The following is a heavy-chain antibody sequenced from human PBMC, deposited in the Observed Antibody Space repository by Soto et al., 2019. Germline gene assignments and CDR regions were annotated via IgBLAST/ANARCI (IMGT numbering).Heavy chain of an antibody. D-gene: IGHD5-18*01. CDR1: GFTFSNAW. J-gene: IGHJ4*02. Sequence: GGSLRLSCAASGFTFSNAWMNWVRQAPGKGLEWVGRIKSKTDGGTTDYAAPVKGRFTISRDDSKNTLYLQMNSLKTEDTAVYYCTTDLFRFRIQLWASIDYWGQGTLVTVSS. CDR2: IKSKTDGGTT. CDR3: TTDLFRFRIQLWASIDY. V-gene: IGHV3-15*07.